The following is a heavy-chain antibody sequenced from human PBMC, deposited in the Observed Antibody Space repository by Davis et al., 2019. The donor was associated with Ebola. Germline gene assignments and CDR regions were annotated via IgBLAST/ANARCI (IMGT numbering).Heavy chain of an antibody. CDR3: AKDTSNIWFDI. D-gene: IGHD1-26*01. V-gene: IGHV3-23*01. J-gene: IGHJ3*02. CDR2: FGTSGDT. Sequence: PGGSLRLSCAASGFIFRNYVMSWVRQAPGKGLEWVSTFGTSGDTYYADSVKGRFTMSRDNSKNTLYLQMNGLRVEDTAIYYCAKDTSNIWFDIWGQGTNVTVSS. CDR1: GFIFRNYV.